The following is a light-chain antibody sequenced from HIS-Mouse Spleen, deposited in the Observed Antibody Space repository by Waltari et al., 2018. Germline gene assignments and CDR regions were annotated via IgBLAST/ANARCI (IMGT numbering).Light chain of an antibody. CDR1: ALPKKY. J-gene: IGLJ2*01. V-gene: IGLV3-10*01. CDR3: YSTDSSGNHRV. Sequence: SYELTQPPSVPVSPGQTARITCSGDALPKKYAYWYQLKSAQAPALVIYEDSKRPSGIPGRFSGSSSGTMATLTISGAQVEDEADYYCYSTDSSGNHRVFGGGTKLTVL. CDR2: EDS.